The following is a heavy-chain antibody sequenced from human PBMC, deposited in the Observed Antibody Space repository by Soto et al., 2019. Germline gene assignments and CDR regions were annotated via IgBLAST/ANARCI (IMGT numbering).Heavy chain of an antibody. CDR3: ARVLYDLLDH. CDR1: GYPFSSYV. J-gene: IGHJ4*02. CDR2: INGGNGDT. D-gene: IGHD3-16*01. V-gene: IGHV1-3*01. Sequence: ASVKVSCKASGYPFSSYVMHWLRQAPGQRPEWMGWINGGNGDTVYSQKFQDRVTFTRDTSASTAYMDLSSLRSEDTAVYYCARVLYDLLDHWGQGTLVTVSS.